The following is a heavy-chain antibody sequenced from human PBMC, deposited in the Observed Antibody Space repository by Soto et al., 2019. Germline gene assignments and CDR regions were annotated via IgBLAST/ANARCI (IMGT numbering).Heavy chain of an antibody. J-gene: IGHJ3*01. CDR3: ARSYCSGGTCLKVYAFDL. CDR1: GVTFRHYG. D-gene: IGHD2-15*01. CDR2: IESTRSRI. V-gene: IGHV3-48*01. Sequence: GGSLRLSCAASGVTFRHYGMSWVRQAPGKGLDWVSYIESTRSRIYYADSVKGRFTISRDNAKNSLYLQMNSLRAEDTAVYYCARSYCSGGTCLKVYAFDLWGQGTLVTVSS.